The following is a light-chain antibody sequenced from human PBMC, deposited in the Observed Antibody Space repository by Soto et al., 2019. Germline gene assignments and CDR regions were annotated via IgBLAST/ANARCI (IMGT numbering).Light chain of an antibody. CDR3: SSFTSSRAYV. Sequence: QSVLTQPASVSGSPGQSVTISCTGTSXDVGNYNYVSWYQQQSGKAPKLIIYEVSNRPSGVSNRFSGSKSGNTASLTISGLQAEDEADYYCSSFTSSRAYVFGIGTKVTVL. J-gene: IGLJ1*01. CDR1: SXDVGNYNY. CDR2: EVS. V-gene: IGLV2-14*01.